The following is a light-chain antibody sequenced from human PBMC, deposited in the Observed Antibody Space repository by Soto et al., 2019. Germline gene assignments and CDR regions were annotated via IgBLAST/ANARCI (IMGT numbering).Light chain of an antibody. CDR3: QKYDIAPRT. J-gene: IGKJ4*01. V-gene: IGKV1-27*01. CDR2: AAS. Sequence: DIQMTQSPSSLSASVGDRVTITCRASQDINNYLAWYQQRPGKVPKLLIYAASTLQSGVPPRFSGSGSGTDFTLTISSLQPEDVATYYCQKYDIAPRTFGGGTRVEIK. CDR1: QDINNY.